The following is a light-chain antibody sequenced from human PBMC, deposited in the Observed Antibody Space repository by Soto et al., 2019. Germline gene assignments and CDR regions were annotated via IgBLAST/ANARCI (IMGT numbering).Light chain of an antibody. CDR2: GNS. Sequence: QSVLTQPPSVSGAPGQRVTISCTGSSSNIGAHYDVHWYQHLPGTAPKLLIYGNSNRPSGVPDRFSGSRSGTSASLAITGLQAEDEADYDCQSYDRSLSGYVFGTGTKVTVL. CDR1: SSNIGAHYD. CDR3: QSYDRSLSGYV. J-gene: IGLJ1*01. V-gene: IGLV1-40*01.